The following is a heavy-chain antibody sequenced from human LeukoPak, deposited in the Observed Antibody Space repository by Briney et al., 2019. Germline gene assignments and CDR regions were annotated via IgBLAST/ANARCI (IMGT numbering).Heavy chain of an antibody. D-gene: IGHD6-13*01. CDR2: IRQDGSEK. CDR3: ARDGTAAGLYFDL. V-gene: IGHV3-7*01. Sequence: GGSLRLSCAVCGFTFTDYWMNWVRQAPGKGLEWVASIRQDGSEKTYVDSVKGRFTIPRDNTKNSLSLQVNSLRVEDTAVYYCARDGTAAGLYFDLWGQGTLVTVSS. J-gene: IGHJ4*01. CDR1: GFTFTDYW.